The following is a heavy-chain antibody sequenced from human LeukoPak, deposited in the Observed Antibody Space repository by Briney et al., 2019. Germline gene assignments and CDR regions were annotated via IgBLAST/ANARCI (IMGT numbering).Heavy chain of an antibody. CDR3: AKSGGYLDWTPYFDY. J-gene: IGHJ4*02. Sequence: GGSLRLSCAASGFTFSSYAMSWVRQAPGKGLEWVSAISGSGGSTYYADSVKGRFTISRDNSKNTLYLQMNSLRAEDTAVYYCAKSGGYLDWTPYFDYWGQGTLVTVSS. D-gene: IGHD3-9*01. CDR1: GFTFSSYA. V-gene: IGHV3-23*01. CDR2: ISGSGGST.